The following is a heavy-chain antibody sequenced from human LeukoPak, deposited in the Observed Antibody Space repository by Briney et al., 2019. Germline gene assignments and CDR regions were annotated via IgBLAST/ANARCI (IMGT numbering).Heavy chain of an antibody. CDR2: IQYNGTTK. J-gene: IGHJ3*02. CDR3: AREGTFYDYVWGRDRSMDAFDI. D-gene: IGHD3-16*02. Sequence: PGGSLRLSCAASGFIFSNYGMHWVRQAPGKGLEWVAFIQYNGTTKDYADSVKGRFTISRDNSKNTMSLQMNSLTAEDTALYYCAREGTFYDYVWGRDRSMDAFDIWGQGTMVTVSS. V-gene: IGHV3-30*02. CDR1: GFIFSNYG.